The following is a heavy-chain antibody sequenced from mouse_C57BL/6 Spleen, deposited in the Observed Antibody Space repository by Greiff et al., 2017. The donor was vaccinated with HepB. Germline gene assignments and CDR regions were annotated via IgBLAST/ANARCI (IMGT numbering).Heavy chain of an antibody. D-gene: IGHD4-1*01. CDR2: IDPENGDT. V-gene: IGHV14-4*01. CDR3: TNWDGSFDV. Sequence: EVQLVESGAELVRPGASVKLSCTASGFNIKDDYMHWVKQRPEQGLEWIGWIDPENGDTEYASKFQGKATITADTSSNTAYLQLSSLTSEDTAVYYCTNWDGSFDVWGTGTTVTVSS. J-gene: IGHJ1*03. CDR1: GFNIKDDY.